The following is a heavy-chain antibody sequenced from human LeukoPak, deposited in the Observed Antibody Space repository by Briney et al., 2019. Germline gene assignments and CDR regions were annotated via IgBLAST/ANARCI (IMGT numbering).Heavy chain of an antibody. CDR1: GYTFSNYG. CDR3: ARNNNHYGSGNPMRD. CDR2: IIPILGIA. D-gene: IGHD3-10*01. J-gene: IGHJ4*02. V-gene: IGHV1-69*04. Sequence: GASVKVSCKASGYTFSNYGISWVRQAPGQGLEWMGRIIPILGIANYAQKFQGRVTITADKSTSTAYMELSSLRSEDTAVYYCARNNNHYGSGNPMRDWGQGTLVTVSS.